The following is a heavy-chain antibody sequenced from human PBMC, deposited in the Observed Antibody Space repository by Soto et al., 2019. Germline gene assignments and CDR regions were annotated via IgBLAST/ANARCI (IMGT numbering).Heavy chain of an antibody. CDR3: ARVSAVAILNWFDP. J-gene: IGHJ5*02. CDR1: GGSFSGYY. Sequence: SETLSLTCAVYGGSFSGYYWSWIRHPPGKGLEWIGEINHSGSTNYNPSLKSRVTISVDTSKNQFSLKLSSVTAADTAVYYCARVSAVAILNWFDPWGQGTLVT. CDR2: INHSGST. V-gene: IGHV4-34*01. D-gene: IGHD6-19*01.